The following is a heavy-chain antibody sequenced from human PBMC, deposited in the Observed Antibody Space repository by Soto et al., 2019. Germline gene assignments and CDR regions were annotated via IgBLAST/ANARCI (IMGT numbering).Heavy chain of an antibody. V-gene: IGHV3-48*01. CDR3: ASHHYTGIAADDTDY. CDR1: GFTFSSYR. J-gene: IGHJ4*02. D-gene: IGHD6-13*01. CDR2: ISSSSSTI. Sequence: GGSLRLSCVASGFTFSSYRVNWVRQAPGKGLEWVSYISSSSSTIYYADSVKGRFTISRDNAKNSLYLQMDSLRAEDTAVYYCASHHYTGIAADDTDYWGQGTLVTVSS.